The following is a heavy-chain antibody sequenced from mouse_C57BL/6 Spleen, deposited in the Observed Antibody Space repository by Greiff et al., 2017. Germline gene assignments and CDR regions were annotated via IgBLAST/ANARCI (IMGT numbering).Heavy chain of an antibody. V-gene: IGHV1-9*01. CDR3: ASLYGISQFDY. CDR1: GYTFTGYW. CDR2: ILPGSGST. Sequence: QVQLQQSGAELMKPGASVKLSCKATGYTFTGYWIEWVKQRPGHGLEWIGEILPGSGSTNYNEKFKGKATFTADTSSNPAYMQLSSLTTEDSAIYYCASLYGISQFDYWGQGTTLTVSS. D-gene: IGHD1-1*01. J-gene: IGHJ2*01.